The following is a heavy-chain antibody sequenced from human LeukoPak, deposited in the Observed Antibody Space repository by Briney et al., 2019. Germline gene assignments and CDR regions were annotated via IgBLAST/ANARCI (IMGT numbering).Heavy chain of an antibody. CDR2: IKSKSNGGTT. CDR3: TTEFGSGYYFDY. CDR1: GFTLSNAW. Sequence: GGSLRLSCRASGFTLSNAWMSWVRQAPGKGLEWVGRIKSKSNGGTTDYTAPVKGGFAISRDDSKNTLYLQMSSLETEDTAVYYCTTEFGSGYYFDYWGQGTLVTVSS. J-gene: IGHJ4*02. V-gene: IGHV3-15*01. D-gene: IGHD6-19*01.